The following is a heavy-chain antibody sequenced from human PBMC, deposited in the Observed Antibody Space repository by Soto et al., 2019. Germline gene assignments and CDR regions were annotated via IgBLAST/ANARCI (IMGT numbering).Heavy chain of an antibody. V-gene: IGHV3-48*01. J-gene: IGHJ5*01. CDR3: ARDSRYCSSTSCYDS. D-gene: IGHD2-2*01. Sequence: VQLVESGGGLAQPGRSLRLSCAASGFTFSIYNMNWVRQAPGKGLEWVSYISSVSTLIYYADSVKGRFTISRDNAKNSLYLQMNSLRAEDTAVYYCARDSRYCSSTSCYDSWGQGTLVTVSS. CDR1: GFTFSIYN. CDR2: ISSVSTLI.